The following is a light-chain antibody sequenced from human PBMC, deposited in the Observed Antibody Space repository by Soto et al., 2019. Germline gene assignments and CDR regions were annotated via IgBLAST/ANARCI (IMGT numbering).Light chain of an antibody. CDR1: SSNIGAGYD. J-gene: IGLJ1*01. V-gene: IGLV1-40*01. CDR3: QSYDSSLSGSNV. CDR2: GNS. Sequence: QSVLTQPPSVSGAPGQRVTISCTGSSSNIGAGYDVHWYQQLPGAAPKLLIYGNSNRPSGVPDRFSGSKSGTSASLAITGLQAEDEADYYCQSYDSSLSGSNVFGTATNLTVL.